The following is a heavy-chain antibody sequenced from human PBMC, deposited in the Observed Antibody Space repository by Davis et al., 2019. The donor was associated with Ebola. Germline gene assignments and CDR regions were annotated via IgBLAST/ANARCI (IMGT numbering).Heavy chain of an antibody. CDR3: AREMDCSSTSCLYYYYMDV. J-gene: IGHJ6*03. V-gene: IGHV3-7*01. CDR1: GLTFSSYW. D-gene: IGHD2-2*01. CDR2: IKQDGSEK. Sequence: GGSLRLSCAASGLTFSSYWMSWVRQAPGKGLEWVANIKQDGSEKYYVDSVKGRFTISRDNAKNSLYLQMNSLRAEDTAVYYCAREMDCSSTSCLYYYYMDVWGKGTTVTVSS.